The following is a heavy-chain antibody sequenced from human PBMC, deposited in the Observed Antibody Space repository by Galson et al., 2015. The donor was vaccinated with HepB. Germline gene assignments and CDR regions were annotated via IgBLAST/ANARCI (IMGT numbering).Heavy chain of an antibody. J-gene: IGHJ4*02. CDR3: ARGLSAGTYYDFWSGYSGPAAQPDY. V-gene: IGHV1-46*01. Sequence: SVKVSCKASGYTFTSYYMHWVRQAPGQGLEWMGIINPSGGSTSYAQKFQGRVTMTRDTSTSTVYMELSSLRSEDTAVYYCARGLSAGTYYDFWSGYSGPAAQPDYWGQGTLVTVSS. CDR1: GYTFTSYY. CDR2: INPSGGST. D-gene: IGHD3-3*01.